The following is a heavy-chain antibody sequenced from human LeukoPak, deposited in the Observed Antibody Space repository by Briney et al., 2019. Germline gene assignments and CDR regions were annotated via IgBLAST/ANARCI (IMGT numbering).Heavy chain of an antibody. CDR2: ISSSGSTI. CDR1: GFTFSSYE. V-gene: IGHV3-48*03. Sequence: GGSLRLSCAASGFTFSSYEMNWVRQAPGKGLEWVSYISSSGSTIYYADSVKGRFTISRDNATNSLYLQMNSLRAEDTAVYYCARDRRSYRDYYYGMDVWGQGTTVTVSS. J-gene: IGHJ6*02. CDR3: ARDRRSYRDYYYGMDV. D-gene: IGHD1-26*01.